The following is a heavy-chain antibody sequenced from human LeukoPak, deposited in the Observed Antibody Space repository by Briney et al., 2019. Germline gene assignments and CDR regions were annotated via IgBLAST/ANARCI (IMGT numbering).Heavy chain of an antibody. V-gene: IGHV1-24*01. Sequence: GASVKVSCTVSGSSLSGLSMHWVRHSPPKGLEWLGGFHPEDDEIIYAQNFQGRVTMTEDTSTDTAYMELRSLRSEDTAVYYCAAGLGIAAAEDYWGQGTLVTVSS. CDR2: FHPEDDEI. CDR3: AAGLGIAAAEDY. D-gene: IGHD6-13*01. CDR1: GSSLSGLS. J-gene: IGHJ4*02.